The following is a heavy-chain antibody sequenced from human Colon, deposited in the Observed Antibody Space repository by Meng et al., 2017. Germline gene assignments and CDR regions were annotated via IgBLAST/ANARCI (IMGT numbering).Heavy chain of an antibody. CDR2: IYYSGRT. V-gene: IGHV4-59*01. J-gene: IGHJ5*02. CDR3: ATSDRVPGWFDP. CDR1: GASIKSYF. D-gene: IGHD3-10*01. Sequence: QVQLQEAGPGLVKPSETLSLTCTGSGASIKSYFWSWLRQAPGKGLEWIASIYYSGRTDYNPSLKSRVAISVDTSKSHFSLNLSSVTAADTAVYYCATSDRVPGWFDPWGQGTLVTVSS.